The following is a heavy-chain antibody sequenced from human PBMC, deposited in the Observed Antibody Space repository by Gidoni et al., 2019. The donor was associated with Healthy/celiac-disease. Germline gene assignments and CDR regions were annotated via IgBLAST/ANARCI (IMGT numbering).Heavy chain of an antibody. J-gene: IGHJ1*01. D-gene: IGHD3-22*01. CDR1: GYTFTGYY. Sequence: QVQLVQSGAEVKKPGASVKVSCKASGYTFTGYYMHWVRQAPGQGLEWMGWINPNSGGTNYAQKFQGRVTMTRDTSISTAYMELSRLRSDDTAVYYCARDLDSSGDSSDFQHWGQGTLVTVSS. V-gene: IGHV1-2*02. CDR3: ARDLDSSGDSSDFQH. CDR2: INPNSGGT.